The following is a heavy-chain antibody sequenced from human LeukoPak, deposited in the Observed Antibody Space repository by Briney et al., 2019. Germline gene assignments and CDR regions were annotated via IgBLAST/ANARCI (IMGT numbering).Heavy chain of an antibody. CDR3: SRLRFFDYLSWEHTFYSYMDV. J-gene: IGHJ6*04. D-gene: IGHD3-3*01. CDR2: IRAEAYGGTT. CDR1: GVSFGHHG. V-gene: IGHV3-49*04. Sequence: GGSLRLSCTGSGVSFGHHGLSWVRQAPGKGLESIGFIRAEAYGGTTEYAASVEGRFTVSRDDSKSIAYLQMNTLKTEDTAVYFCSRLRFFDYLSWEHTFYSYMDVWGKGTTVTVSP.